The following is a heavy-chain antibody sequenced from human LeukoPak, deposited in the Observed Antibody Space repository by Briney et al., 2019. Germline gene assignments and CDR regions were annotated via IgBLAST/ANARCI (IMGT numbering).Heavy chain of an antibody. CDR1: GGSISSGGYS. V-gene: IGHV4-30-2*01. D-gene: IGHD3-10*01. J-gene: IGHJ4*02. CDR3: ARATYYYGSGSIGPLDY. CDR2: IYHSGST. Sequence: KPSETLSLTCAVSGGSISSGGYSWTWIRQPPGKGLEWIGYIYHSGSTYYNPSLKSRVTISLDRSKNQFSLKLSSVTAADTAVYYCARATYYYGSGSIGPLDYWGQGTLVTVSS.